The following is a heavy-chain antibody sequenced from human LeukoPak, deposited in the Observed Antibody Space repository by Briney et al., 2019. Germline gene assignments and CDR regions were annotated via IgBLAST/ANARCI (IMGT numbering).Heavy chain of an antibody. J-gene: IGHJ4*02. CDR3: VRDLGGPRDY. CDR2: INPDGSYT. V-gene: IGHV3-74*01. Sequence: GGSLRFSCEACGFAFSLYCMHWVRQPPSKGLVWVSRINPDGSYTNYADSVKGRFTISRDNAKNTLYLQMNSLRAEDTAVYYCVRDLGGPRDYWGQGTLVTVSS. CDR1: GFAFSLYC. D-gene: IGHD1-26*01.